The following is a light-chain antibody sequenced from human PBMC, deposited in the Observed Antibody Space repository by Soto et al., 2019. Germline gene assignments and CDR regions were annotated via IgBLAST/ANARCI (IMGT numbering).Light chain of an antibody. CDR3: QQYNSYSLT. CDR2: DAS. CDR1: QSISSW. J-gene: IGKJ1*01. Sequence: IQVSQSASTLSASVGDRVTITCRASQSISSWLAWYQQKPGKAPKLLIYDASSLESGVPSRFSGSGSGTEFTLTITSLQPDDFATYYCQQYNSYSLTFGQGTKV. V-gene: IGKV1-5*01.